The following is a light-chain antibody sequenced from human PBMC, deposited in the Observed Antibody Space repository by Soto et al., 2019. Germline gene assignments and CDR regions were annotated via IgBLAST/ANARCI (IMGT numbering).Light chain of an antibody. CDR1: QDISNY. J-gene: IGKJ2*01. V-gene: IGKV1-33*01. CDR2: DAS. Sequence: DIQMTQSPSSLSASVGDRVTITCQASQDISNYLNWYQQKPGKAPKLLIYDASNLEIGVPSRFSGSGSGTDFTFTISSLQPEEIATYCCQPYHKLPPMYTFGQGTKLEIK. CDR3: QPYHKLPPMYT.